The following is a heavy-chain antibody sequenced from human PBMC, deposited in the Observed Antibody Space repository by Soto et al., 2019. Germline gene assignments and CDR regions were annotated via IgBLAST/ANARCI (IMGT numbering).Heavy chain of an antibody. Sequence: SVKVSCKASGGTFSSYAISWVRQAPGQGLEWMGGIIPIFGTANYAQKFQGRVTITADESTSTAYMELSSLRSEDTAVYYCARDLNYYDSSGYPIDAFDIWGQGTMVTVS. CDR1: GGTFSSYA. CDR2: IIPIFGTA. V-gene: IGHV1-69*13. D-gene: IGHD3-22*01. CDR3: ARDLNYYDSSGYPIDAFDI. J-gene: IGHJ3*02.